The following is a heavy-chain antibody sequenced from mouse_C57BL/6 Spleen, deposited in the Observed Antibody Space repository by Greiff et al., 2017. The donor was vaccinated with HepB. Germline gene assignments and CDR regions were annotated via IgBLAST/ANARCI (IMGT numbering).Heavy chain of an antibody. V-gene: IGHV1-54*01. J-gene: IGHJ1*03. CDR1: GYAFTNYL. CDR3: ARGTTVVATDFDV. CDR2: INPGSGGT. Sequence: QVQLQQSGAELVRPGTSVKVSCKASGYAFTNYLIEWVKQRPGQGLEWIGVINPGSGGTNYNEKFKGKATLTADKSSSTAYMQLSSLTSEDSAVYCCARGTTVVATDFDVWGTGTTVTVSS. D-gene: IGHD1-1*01.